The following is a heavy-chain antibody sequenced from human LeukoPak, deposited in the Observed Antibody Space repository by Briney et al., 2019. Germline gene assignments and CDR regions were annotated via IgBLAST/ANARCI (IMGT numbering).Heavy chain of an antibody. V-gene: IGHV3-23*01. CDR3: AKEGGSYYYGSGSHVTDDY. J-gene: IGHJ4*02. CDR2: ISGSGGST. Sequence: GGSLRLSCAASGFTFSSYAISWVRQALGKGLEWVSAISGSGGSTYYADSVKGRFTISRDNSKNTLYLQMNSLRAEDTAVYYCAKEGGSYYYGSGSHVTDDYWGQGNLVTVSS. D-gene: IGHD3-10*01. CDR1: GFTFSSYA.